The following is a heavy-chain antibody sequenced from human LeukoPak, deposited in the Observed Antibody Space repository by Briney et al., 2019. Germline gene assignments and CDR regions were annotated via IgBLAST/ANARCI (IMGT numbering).Heavy chain of an antibody. CDR1: GFTFTSYS. D-gene: IGHD6-6*01. CDR2: ISSMSSII. CDR3: ARVIVIAASRDYYYCMDV. V-gene: IGHV3-48*02. Sequence: GGSLRLSCAASGFTFTSYSTNWVRHAPQTGLGWVSYISSMSSIIYYEGSVKGRLTIFRDNVTNSMDLQKNSLRDEDTAVYYCARVIVIAASRDYYYCMDVWGKGTTVTVSS. J-gene: IGHJ6*03.